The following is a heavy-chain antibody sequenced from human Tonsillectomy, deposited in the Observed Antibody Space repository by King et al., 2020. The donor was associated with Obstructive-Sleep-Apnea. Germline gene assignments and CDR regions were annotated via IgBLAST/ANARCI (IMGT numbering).Heavy chain of an antibody. CDR3: ARLVGSRSYYYYYGLDV. D-gene: IGHD3-10*01. CDR1: GGSISSYY. CDR2: IFSDGST. Sequence: VQLQESGPGLVKPSETLSLACSVSGGSISSYYWTWIRQPPGKGLEWIAYIFSDGSTDYNPSLKSRVIISLDTSRQQFSLRLSSVTAADPAVYYCARLVGSRSYYYYYGLDVWGQGTTVTVSS. V-gene: IGHV4-59*08. J-gene: IGHJ6*02.